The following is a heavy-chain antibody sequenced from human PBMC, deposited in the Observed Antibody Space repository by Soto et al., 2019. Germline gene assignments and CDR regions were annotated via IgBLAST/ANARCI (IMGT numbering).Heavy chain of an antibody. CDR2: INTNTGNP. J-gene: IGHJ6*02. CDR3: ARGDVLGGYYYYSMDV. CDR1: GYTFTSYA. Sequence: GASLKVSCKASGYTFTSYAMNWVRQAPGQGLEWMGWINTNTGNPTYAQGFTGRFVFSLDTSVSTAYLQICSLKAEDTAVYYCARGDVLGGYYYYSMDVWGQGTTVTVSS. V-gene: IGHV7-4-1*01. D-gene: IGHD2-8*02.